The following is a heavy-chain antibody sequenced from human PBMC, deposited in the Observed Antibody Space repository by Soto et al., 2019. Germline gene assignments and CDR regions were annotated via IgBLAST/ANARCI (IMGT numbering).Heavy chain of an antibody. CDR3: ARVDLGYRYNFDY. V-gene: IGHV1-69*13. CDR1: GGTFSSYA. Sequence: GASVKVSCKASGGTFSSYAISWVRQAPGQGLEWMGGIIPIFGTANYAQKFQGRVTITADESTSTAYMELSSLRSEDTAVYYCARVDLGYRYNFDYWGQGTLVTVSS. J-gene: IGHJ4*02. D-gene: IGHD5-18*01. CDR2: IIPIFGTA.